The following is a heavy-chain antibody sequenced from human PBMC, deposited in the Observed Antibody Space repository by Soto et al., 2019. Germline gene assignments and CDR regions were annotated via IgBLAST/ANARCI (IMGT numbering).Heavy chain of an antibody. CDR2: ISSSSSYI. CDR1: GFTFSSYS. Sequence: GGCLRLSCAASGFTFSSYSMNWVRQAPGKGLEWVSSISSSSSYIYYADSVKGRFTISRDNAKNSLYLQMNSLRAEDTAVYYCARLLGYCSSTSCSVCDYWGQGTLVTVSS. J-gene: IGHJ4*02. D-gene: IGHD2-2*01. V-gene: IGHV3-21*01. CDR3: ARLLGYCSSTSCSVCDY.